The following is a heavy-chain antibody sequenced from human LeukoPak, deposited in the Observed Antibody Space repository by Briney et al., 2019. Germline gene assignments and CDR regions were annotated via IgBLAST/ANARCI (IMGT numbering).Heavy chain of an antibody. J-gene: IGHJ4*02. CDR2: IRSKAYGEKT. CDR1: GFTFGDYA. V-gene: IGHV3-49*03. D-gene: IGHD6-6*01. Sequence: PGGALTLSCTASGFTFGDYAMSWFRQPPGKGREWVGFIRSKAYGEKTEYAASVKGRFTISRDDSKSIGYLQMNSLKTEDTAVYYCTRRGTIAACDYWGQGTLVTVSS. CDR3: TRRGTIAACDY.